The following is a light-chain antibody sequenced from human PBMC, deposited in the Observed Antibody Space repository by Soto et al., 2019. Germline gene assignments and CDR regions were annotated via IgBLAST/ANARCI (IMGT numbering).Light chain of an antibody. J-gene: IGKJ1*01. Sequence: EIVLTQSPGTLSLSPGERATLSCRASQSVSSSYLAWYQQKPGQAPRLLIYGASSRATGIPDRFSGSGSGTDFTLTISRLELEDFAVYYCQQYGSSPKFGQGTKVEIK. CDR1: QSVSSSY. CDR2: GAS. V-gene: IGKV3-20*01. CDR3: QQYGSSPK.